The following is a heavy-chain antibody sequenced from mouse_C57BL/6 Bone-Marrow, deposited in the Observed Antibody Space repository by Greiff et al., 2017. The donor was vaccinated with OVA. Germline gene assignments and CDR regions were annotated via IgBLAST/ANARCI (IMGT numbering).Heavy chain of an antibody. J-gene: IGHJ3*01. D-gene: IGHD2-4*01. CDR3: TSGDDYDPFAY. V-gene: IGHV14-4*01. CDR1: GFNIKDDY. CDR2: IDPENGDT. Sequence: VQLQQSGAELVRPGASVKLSCTASGFNIKDDYMHWVKQRPEQGLEWIGWIDPENGDTEYASKFQGKATITADTSSNTAYLQLSSLTSEDTAVYYCTSGDDYDPFAYWGQGTLVTVSA.